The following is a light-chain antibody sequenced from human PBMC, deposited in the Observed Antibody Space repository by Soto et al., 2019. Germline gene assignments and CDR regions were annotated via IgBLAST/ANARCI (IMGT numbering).Light chain of an antibody. CDR1: SSDVGSYNY. Sequence: QSVLTQPASVSGSPGQSITISCTGTSSDVGSYNYVSWYQQYPGKVPKLMIYEVSNRPSGVSNRFSGSKSGNTASLTISGLQAEDEADYYCNSYTSSTTHVFGTGTKPPS. CDR3: NSYTSSTTHV. J-gene: IGLJ1*01. V-gene: IGLV2-14*01. CDR2: EVS.